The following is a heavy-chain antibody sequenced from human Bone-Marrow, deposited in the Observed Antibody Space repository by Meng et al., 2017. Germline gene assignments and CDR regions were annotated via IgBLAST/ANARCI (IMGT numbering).Heavy chain of an antibody. J-gene: IGHJ4*02. V-gene: IGHV3-30-3*01. CDR2: ISSDGNDK. Sequence: QVQLVESGGGVVQPGRSLRRSCAASGFTFSNYAMHWVRQAPGKGLEWVAVISSDGNDKYYADSVTGRFTTSRDNVKNTLSLQMNSLRPEDTAVYYCARDQGPVRVYYFDFWGLGTLVTVSS. CDR3: ARDQGPVRVYYFDF. CDR1: GFTFSNYA.